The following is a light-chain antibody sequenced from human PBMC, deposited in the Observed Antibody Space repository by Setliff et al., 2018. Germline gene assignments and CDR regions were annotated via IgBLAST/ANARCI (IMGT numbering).Light chain of an antibody. CDR3: AVWDNGLKGEV. J-gene: IGLJ1*01. V-gene: IGLV1-44*01. Sequence: QSALGQPPSASGTPGQRVTISCSGSSSNIGVNVVNWYQHLPGTSPKLLIYNNYQRPSGVPDRFSGSKSGSSASLAISGLQSEDEADYYCAVWDNGLKGEVFGTGTKGTV. CDR1: SSNIGVNV. CDR2: NNY.